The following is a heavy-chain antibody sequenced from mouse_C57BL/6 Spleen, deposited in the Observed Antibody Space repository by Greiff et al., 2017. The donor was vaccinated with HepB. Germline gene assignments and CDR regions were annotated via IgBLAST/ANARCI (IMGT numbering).Heavy chain of an antibody. D-gene: IGHD1-1*01. CDR1: GFNIKDDY. V-gene: IGHV14-4*01. CDR3: TTLDYDGSTAFAY. Sequence: VHVKQSGAELVRPGASVKLSCTASGFNIKDDYMHWVKQRPEQGLEWIGWFDPEHGDTEYASKFQGKATITADTSSNTAYLQLSSLTSEDTAVYYCTTLDYDGSTAFAYWGQGTLVTVSA. CDR2: FDPEHGDT. J-gene: IGHJ3*01.